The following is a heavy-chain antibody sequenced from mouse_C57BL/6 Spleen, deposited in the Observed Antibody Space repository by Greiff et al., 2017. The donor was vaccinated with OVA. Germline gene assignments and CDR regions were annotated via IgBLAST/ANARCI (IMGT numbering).Heavy chain of an antibody. J-gene: IGHJ2*01. Sequence: EVQLQESGPGLVKPSQSLSLTCSVTGYSITSCYYWYWIRQFPGNKLEWMGYISYDGSNNYNPSLKNRISITRDTSKNQFFLKLNSVTTEDTATYYCASRQLRLQDYFDYWGQGTTLTVSS. CDR3: ASRQLRLQDYFDY. CDR2: ISYDGSN. D-gene: IGHD3-2*02. CDR1: GYSITSCYY. V-gene: IGHV3-6*01.